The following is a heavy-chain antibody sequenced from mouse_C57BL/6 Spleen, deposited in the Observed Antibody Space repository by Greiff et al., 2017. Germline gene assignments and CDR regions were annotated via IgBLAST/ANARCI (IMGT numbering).Heavy chain of an antibody. V-gene: IGHV1-42*01. D-gene: IGHD2-1*01. CDR1: GYSFTGYY. CDR2: INPSTGGT. J-gene: IGHJ4*01. CDR3: ARYYGNFLYAMDY. Sequence: EVKLVESGPELVKPGASVKISCKASGYSFTGYYMNWVKQSPEKSLEWIGEINPSTGGTTYNQKFKAKATLTVDKSSSTAYMQLKSLTSEDSAVYYCARYYGNFLYAMDYWGQGTSVTVSS.